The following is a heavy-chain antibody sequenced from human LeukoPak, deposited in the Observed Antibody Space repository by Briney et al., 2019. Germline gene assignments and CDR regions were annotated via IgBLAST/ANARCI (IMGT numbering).Heavy chain of an antibody. CDR3: ARDLGGLRYYDSSGYSN. Sequence: SETLSLTCAVSGYSISSGYYWGWIRQPPGKGLEWIGSIYHSGCTYYNPSLKSRVTISVDTSKNQFSLKLSSVTAADTAVYYCARDLGGLRYYDSSGYSNWGQGTLVTVSS. CDR2: IYHSGCT. CDR1: GYSISSGYY. J-gene: IGHJ4*02. V-gene: IGHV4-38-2*02. D-gene: IGHD3-22*01.